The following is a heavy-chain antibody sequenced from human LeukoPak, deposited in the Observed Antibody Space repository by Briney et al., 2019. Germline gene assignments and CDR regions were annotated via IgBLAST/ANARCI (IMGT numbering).Heavy chain of an antibody. V-gene: IGHV3-23*01. J-gene: IGHJ4*02. CDR2: TISGIGRT. Sequence: RSLTPSCAVSASSPTNNSMSCVRHLPGNWLEWDSSTISGIGRTNYASSVEGRFTISRDDSKKTLYLQMSSQRAEDTAVYYCANGYSRELDYWGLGTLVTVSS. CDR1: ASSPTNNS. D-gene: IGHD6-13*01. CDR3: ANGYSRELDY.